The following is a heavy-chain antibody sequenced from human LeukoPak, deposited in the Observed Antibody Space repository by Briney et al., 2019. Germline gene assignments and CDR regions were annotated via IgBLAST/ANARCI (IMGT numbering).Heavy chain of an antibody. CDR1: GFAFTNYA. Sequence: GGSLRLSCAASGFAFTNYAMSWVRQAPGKGLEWVSTISDGGANTYYADSVKGRFTISRDNSKNTLYLQMNSLRGEDMAVYYCARRAAAHYFDYWRQGTLVTVSS. V-gene: IGHV3-23*01. CDR2: ISDGGANT. J-gene: IGHJ4*02. D-gene: IGHD6-25*01. CDR3: ARRAAAHYFDY.